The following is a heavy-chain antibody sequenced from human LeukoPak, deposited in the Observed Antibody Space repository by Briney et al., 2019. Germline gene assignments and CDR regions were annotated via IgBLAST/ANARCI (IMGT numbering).Heavy chain of an antibody. CDR1: GYTSTSYY. CDR3: ARVKRDYDILTGYFGGGYYYGMDV. J-gene: IGHJ6*02. D-gene: IGHD3-9*01. Sequence: ASVKVSCKASGYTSTSYYMHWVRQAPGQGLEWMGIINPSGGSTSYAQKFQGRVTMTRDTSTSTVYMELSSLRSEDTAVYYCARVKRDYDILTGYFGGGYYYGMDVWGQGTTVTVSS. V-gene: IGHV1-46*03. CDR2: INPSGGST.